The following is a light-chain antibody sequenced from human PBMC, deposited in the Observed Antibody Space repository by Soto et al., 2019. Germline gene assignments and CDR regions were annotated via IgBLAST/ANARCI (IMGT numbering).Light chain of an antibody. J-gene: IGKJ2*01. CDR1: QSVSSSY. CDR3: QQYGSSPRT. CDR2: GAS. Sequence: EMVLTQSPGTRSLSPGERATLSCSASQSVSSSYLAWYQQKPGHAPRLLIYGASSRATGIPDRFSGSGSGPDLTLTISRLEPEDFAVYYCQQYGSSPRTFGQGTKLEIK. V-gene: IGKV3-20*01.